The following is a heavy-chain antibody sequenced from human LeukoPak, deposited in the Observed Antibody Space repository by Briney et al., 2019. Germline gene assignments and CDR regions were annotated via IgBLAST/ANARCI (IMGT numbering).Heavy chain of an antibody. CDR1: GFTFSSYG. CDR3: ARWGLSYTIDY. D-gene: IGHD2-21*01. Sequence: GGSLRLSCAASGFTFSSYGMNWVRQAPGKGLEWVSSISSSGNYKYYADSLKGRITISRDNAKKSLYLQMDSLRAEDTAVYSCARWGLSYTIDYWGQGTLVTVSS. CDR2: ISSSGNYK. V-gene: IGHV3-21*01. J-gene: IGHJ4*02.